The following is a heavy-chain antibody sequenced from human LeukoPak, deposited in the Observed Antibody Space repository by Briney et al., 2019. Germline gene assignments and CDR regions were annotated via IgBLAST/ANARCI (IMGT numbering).Heavy chain of an antibody. Sequence: PGGSLRLSCAASGFTVSSNYMSWVRQAPGKGLEWVSVIYSGGRTNYADSVKGRFTISRDNSKNTLYLQMNSLRAEDTAVYYCARDIRGYNPFDYWGQGTLVTVSS. CDR1: GFTVSSNY. V-gene: IGHV3-66*01. CDR3: ARDIRGYNPFDY. CDR2: IYSGGRT. J-gene: IGHJ4*02. D-gene: IGHD5-24*01.